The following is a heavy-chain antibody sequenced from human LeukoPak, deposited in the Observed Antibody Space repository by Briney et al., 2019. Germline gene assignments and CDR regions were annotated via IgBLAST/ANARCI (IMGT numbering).Heavy chain of an antibody. CDR2: IWYDGSNK. CDR1: GFTFSTYP. D-gene: IGHD4-23*01. Sequence: GRSLRLSCSASGFTFSTYPMHWVRQAPGKGLEWVAVIWYDGSNKYYADSVKGRFTISRDNSKNTLFLQMNSLRAEDTAVYYCARDRAVALFDYWGQGTLVTVSS. J-gene: IGHJ4*02. CDR3: ARDRAVALFDY. V-gene: IGHV3-33*08.